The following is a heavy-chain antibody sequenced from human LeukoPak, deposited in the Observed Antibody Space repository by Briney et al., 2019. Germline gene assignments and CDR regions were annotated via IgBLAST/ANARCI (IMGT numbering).Heavy chain of an antibody. D-gene: IGHD2-21*02. Sequence: KPGESLKISCKVSGYIFTSDWIGWVRQVPGKGLEWMGIIHPGDSDTRYSPSFQGQVTFSADKSISTAYLQWSSLKASDTAIYYCARHLSAVTATYHFDYWGQGTLVTVSS. J-gene: IGHJ4*02. CDR2: IHPGDSDT. CDR1: GYIFTSDW. V-gene: IGHV5-51*01. CDR3: ARHLSAVTATYHFDY.